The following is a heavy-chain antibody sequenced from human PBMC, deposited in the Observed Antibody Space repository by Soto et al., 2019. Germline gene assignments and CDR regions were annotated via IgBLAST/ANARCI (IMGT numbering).Heavy chain of an antibody. J-gene: IGHJ4*02. Sequence: QLGGSLRLSCAASGFIFSSSAMNWVRQAPGKGLEWVSVISGSGDTTSYADSVRGRFTISRDNSKNTLYLQMNSLRAEDTAIYYCVRDSAYSSSWYDLDYWGQGTLVTVSS. V-gene: IGHV3-23*01. CDR3: VRDSAYSSSWYDLDY. CDR1: GFIFSSSA. D-gene: IGHD6-13*01. CDR2: ISGSGDTT.